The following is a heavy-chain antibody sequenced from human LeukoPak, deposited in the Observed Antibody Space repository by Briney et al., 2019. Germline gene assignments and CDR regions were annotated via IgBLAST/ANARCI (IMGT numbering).Heavy chain of an antibody. CDR2: ISSSGSTI. Sequence: GGSLRLSCAASGFTFSSYEMSWVRQAPGKGLEWVSYISSSGSTIYYADSVKGRFTISRDNAKNSLYLQMNSLRAEDTAVYYCARDPPTLFLGSWGQGTLVTVSS. CDR3: ARDPPTLFLGS. V-gene: IGHV3-48*03. CDR1: GFTFSSYE. J-gene: IGHJ4*02. D-gene: IGHD3-3*01.